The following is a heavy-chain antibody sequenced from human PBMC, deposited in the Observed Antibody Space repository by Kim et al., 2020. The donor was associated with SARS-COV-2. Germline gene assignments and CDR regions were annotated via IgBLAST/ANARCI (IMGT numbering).Heavy chain of an antibody. Sequence: ASVKVSCKASGYTFTSYGISWVRQAPGQGLEWMGWISAYNGNTNYAQKLQGRVTMTTDTSTSTAYMELRSLRSDDTAVYYCARVPSPYSSGWYEDYWGQGTLVTVSS. CDR1: GYTFTSYG. CDR3: ARVPSPYSSGWYEDY. D-gene: IGHD6-19*01. J-gene: IGHJ4*02. CDR2: ISAYNGNT. V-gene: IGHV1-18*01.